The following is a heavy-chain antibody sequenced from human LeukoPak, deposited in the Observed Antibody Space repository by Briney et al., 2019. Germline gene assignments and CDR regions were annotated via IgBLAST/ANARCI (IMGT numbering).Heavy chain of an antibody. CDR2: IYYSGST. V-gene: IGHV4-39*07. Sequence: PSETLSLTCTVSGGSISSSSYYWGWIGQPPGKGLEWIGSIYYSGSTYYNPSLKSRVTISVDTSKNQFSLKLSSVTAADTAVYYCARETAVRGYYYYYYMDVWGKGTTVTVSS. D-gene: IGHD1-14*01. CDR1: GGSISSSSYY. J-gene: IGHJ6*03. CDR3: ARETAVRGYYYYYYMDV.